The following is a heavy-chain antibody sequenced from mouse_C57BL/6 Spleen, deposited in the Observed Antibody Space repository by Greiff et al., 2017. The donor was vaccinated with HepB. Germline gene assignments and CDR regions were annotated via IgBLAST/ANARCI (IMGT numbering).Heavy chain of an antibody. V-gene: IGHV5-4*01. D-gene: IGHD1-1*01. CDR2: ISDGGSYT. CDR3: ARDFGYGSTVGRDYFDY. J-gene: IGHJ2*01. Sequence: EVKLGEAGGGGVKPGGGLKRYCAASGFSFRSYAMAGGGQTPEKRLEWVATISDGGSYTYYPDNVKGRFTISRDNAKNNLYLQMSHLKSEDTAMYYCARDFGYGSTVGRDYFDYWGQGTTLTVSS. CDR1: GFSFRSYA.